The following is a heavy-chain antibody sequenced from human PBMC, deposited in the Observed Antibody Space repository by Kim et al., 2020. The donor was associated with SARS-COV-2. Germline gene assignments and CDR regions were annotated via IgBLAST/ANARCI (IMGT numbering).Heavy chain of an antibody. V-gene: IGHV4-4*08. Sequence: SGTLSLTCSVSGDSVRGYYWSWIRQPPGKRLEWIGYSYTSGSTDQNPALKGRVTIFVDTSKNQVSLKLTSVAAADAAVYYCARHRGFTGDFEYWGQGALVTVSS. D-gene: IGHD3-10*01. CDR1: GDSVRGYY. CDR3: ARHRGFTGDFEY. J-gene: IGHJ4*02. CDR2: SYTSGST.